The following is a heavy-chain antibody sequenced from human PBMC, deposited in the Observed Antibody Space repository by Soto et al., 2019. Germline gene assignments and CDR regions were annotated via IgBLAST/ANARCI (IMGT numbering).Heavy chain of an antibody. CDR3: LTIEGYWFHP. D-gene: IGHD3-9*01. Sequence: SSAASGVTPSRYALRWVRQALGKGLEWVSAISGSGGSTYYADAVKGRFTISRDNSKNTLYLQMNSLISEETAVYYFLTIEGYWFHPWGQGT. CDR2: ISGSGGST. CDR1: GVTPSRYA. V-gene: IGHV3-23*01. J-gene: IGHJ5*02.